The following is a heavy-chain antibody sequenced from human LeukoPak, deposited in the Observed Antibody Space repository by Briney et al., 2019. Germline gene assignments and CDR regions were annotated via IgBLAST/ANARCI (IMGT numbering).Heavy chain of an antibody. J-gene: IGHJ4*02. V-gene: IGHV3-72*01. CDR2: TRNKANSYTT. CDR1: GVTFSRYY. Sequence: GGSLRLSCEASGVTFSRYYMDWVRQAPGKGLEWVGRTRNKANSYTTEYAASVKGRFTISRDSENPMYLQMNSLKTEDTAVYYCTRVGLLYTPDYWGQGTLVTVSS. CDR3: TRVGLLYTPDY. D-gene: IGHD2-2*02.